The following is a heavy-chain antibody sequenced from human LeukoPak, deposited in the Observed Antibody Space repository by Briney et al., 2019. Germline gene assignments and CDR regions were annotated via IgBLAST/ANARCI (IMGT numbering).Heavy chain of an antibody. CDR1: GFTFSSYS. J-gene: IGHJ3*02. CDR3: ARGQRYSSGWYGDAFDI. CDR2: ISSSSTTT. Sequence: GGSLRLSCVASGFTFSSYSMNWVRQAPGKGLEWISYISSSSTTTYYTDSVEGRFTIFRDNTENSLQLQMSSLRAEDTAVYYCARGQRYSSGWYGDAFDIWGQGTMVTVSS. D-gene: IGHD6-19*01. V-gene: IGHV3-48*04.